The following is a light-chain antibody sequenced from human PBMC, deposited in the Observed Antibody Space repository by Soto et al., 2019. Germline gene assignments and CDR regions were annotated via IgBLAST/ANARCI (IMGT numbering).Light chain of an antibody. J-gene: IGKJ3*01. CDR2: GAS. CDR1: QSVSSSY. V-gene: IGKV3-20*01. Sequence: EIVLTQSPGTLSLSPGERATLSCRASQSVSSSYLAWYQQKPGQSPRLLIYGASRRATGIPDRFSGSGSGADFTLTISRLEPEDFALYYCQQYGGSPFTFGPGTKVYIK. CDR3: QQYGGSPFT.